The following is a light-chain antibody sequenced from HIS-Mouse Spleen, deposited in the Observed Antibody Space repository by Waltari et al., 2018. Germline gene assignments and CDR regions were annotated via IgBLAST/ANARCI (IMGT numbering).Light chain of an antibody. J-gene: IGLJ2*01. CDR2: DDS. CDR3: QVWDSSSDHVV. V-gene: IGLV3-21*03. Sequence: SYVLTQPPSVSVAPGKTARITCGGNNIGSKSVHWYQQKPGQAPVLVVYDDSDRPSGIPGRSSGSNSGNTATLTISRVEAGDEADYYGQVWDSSSDHVVFGGGTKLTVL. CDR1: NIGSKS.